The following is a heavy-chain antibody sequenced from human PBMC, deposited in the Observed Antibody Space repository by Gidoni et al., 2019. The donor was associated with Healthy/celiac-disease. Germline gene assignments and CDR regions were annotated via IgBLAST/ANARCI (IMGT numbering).Heavy chain of an antibody. CDR2: IYYSGST. Sequence: QVQLQESGPGMETPSETLSLTCTVAGGSISRYNWSWIRQPPGKGLEWIGYIYYSGSTNYTPSLKSRVTISVDTSKTQFSLRLSSVTAADTAVYYCARDLAYYFDYWGQGTLVTVSS. CDR1: GGSISRYN. V-gene: IGHV4-59*01. CDR3: ARDLAYYFDY. J-gene: IGHJ4*02.